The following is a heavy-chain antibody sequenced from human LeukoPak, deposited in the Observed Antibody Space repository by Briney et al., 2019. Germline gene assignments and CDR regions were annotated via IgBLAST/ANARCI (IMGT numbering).Heavy chain of an antibody. V-gene: IGHV4-38-2*02. CDR2: FYHSGST. J-gene: IGHJ5*02. Sequence: PSETLSLSCTVSGYSISSGYSWGWIRQPPGKGLEWIGSFYHSGSTYYNPSLKSRVTISVDTSKNQFSLKLSSVTAADTAVYYCARDTREARITMVRGLSWFDPWGQGTLVTVSS. CDR1: GYSISSGYS. D-gene: IGHD3-10*01. CDR3: ARDTREARITMVRGLSWFDP.